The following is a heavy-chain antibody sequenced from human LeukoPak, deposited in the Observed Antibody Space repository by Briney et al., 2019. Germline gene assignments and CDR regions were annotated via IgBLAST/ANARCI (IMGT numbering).Heavy chain of an antibody. V-gene: IGHV4-59*01. CDR1: GGSISSYY. CDR2: IYYSGST. CDR3: ARGLGLAAAGFDP. J-gene: IGHJ5*02. D-gene: IGHD6-13*01. Sequence: SETLSLTCTVPGGSISSYYWSWIRQPPGKGLEWIGYIYYSGSTNYNPSLKSRVTISVDTSKNQFSLKLSSVTAADTAVYYCARGLGLAAAGFDPWGQGTLVTVSS.